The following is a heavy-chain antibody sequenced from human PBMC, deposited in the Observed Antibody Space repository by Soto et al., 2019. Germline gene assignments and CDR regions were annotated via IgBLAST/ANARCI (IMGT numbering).Heavy chain of an antibody. CDR2: ISSSSSYI. V-gene: IGHV3-21*01. Sequence: EVQLVESGGGLVKPGGSLRLSCAASGFTFSSYSMNWVRQAPGKGLEWVSSISSSSSYIYYADSVKGRFTISRDNAKNSLYLQMNSLRADDTAVYYCARKPDDFWRDYYYYYYMDVWGKGTTVTVSS. D-gene: IGHD3-3*01. CDR1: GFTFSSYS. CDR3: ARKPDDFWRDYYYYYYMDV. J-gene: IGHJ6*03.